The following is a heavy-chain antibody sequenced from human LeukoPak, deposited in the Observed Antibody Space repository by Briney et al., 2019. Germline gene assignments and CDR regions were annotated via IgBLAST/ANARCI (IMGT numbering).Heavy chain of an antibody. CDR2: IYRSGST. D-gene: IGHD5-24*01. Sequence: SQTLSLTCTVSGGSISSGSYYWSWIRQPAGKGLEWFGRIYRSGSTNYNPALKSRVTISVDTSKNPLSLKLSSVTAADTAVYYCARWVESTNYYYMDVWGKGTTVTVSS. V-gene: IGHV4-61*02. CDR3: ARWVESTNYYYMDV. CDR1: GGSISSGSYY. J-gene: IGHJ6*03.